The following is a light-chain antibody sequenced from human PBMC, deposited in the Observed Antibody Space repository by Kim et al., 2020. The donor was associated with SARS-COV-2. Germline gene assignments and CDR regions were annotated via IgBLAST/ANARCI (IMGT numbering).Light chain of an antibody. V-gene: IGKV1-39*01. CDR1: QNIHTY. J-gene: IGKJ2*01. CDR3: QQSYTIPFT. Sequence: GDRVTITCRASQNIHTYLNWYQQKPGKGPKLLIYGASSLQRGVPSRFSGSGSGTDYTLTINTLQPEDFVSYYCQQSYTIPFTFGQGTKL. CDR2: GAS.